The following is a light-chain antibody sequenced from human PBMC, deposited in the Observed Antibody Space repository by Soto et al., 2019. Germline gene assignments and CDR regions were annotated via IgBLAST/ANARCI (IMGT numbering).Light chain of an antibody. CDR1: NSDVGTYSY. V-gene: IGLV2-11*01. CDR2: DVN. Sequence: QSVLTQPRAVSGSPGQSVTISCTGTNSDVGTYSYVSWYQQHPGKAPKLKIYDVNKRPSGVPHRFSGSKSGNTASLTISGHKAEDEADYDCFSYTASNTSVIFGGGTKLTVL. J-gene: IGLJ2*01. CDR3: FSYTASNTSVI.